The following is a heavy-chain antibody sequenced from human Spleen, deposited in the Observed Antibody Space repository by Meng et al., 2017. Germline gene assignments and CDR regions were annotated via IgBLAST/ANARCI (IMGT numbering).Heavy chain of an antibody. D-gene: IGHD1-26*01. Sequence: VQLLQQRSELKKPVASVKVSCKASGYTFNNYARSWVRQAPGHGLEWMGWINTDTGNPTYAQAFTGRFVFSLDTSVSTTYLQISSLTAEDTAVYYCASGYNSGNYIYFFDYWGQGTLVTVSS. J-gene: IGHJ4*01. CDR3: ASGYNSGNYIYFFDY. V-gene: IGHV7-4-1*02. CDR2: INTDTGNP. CDR1: GYTFNNYA.